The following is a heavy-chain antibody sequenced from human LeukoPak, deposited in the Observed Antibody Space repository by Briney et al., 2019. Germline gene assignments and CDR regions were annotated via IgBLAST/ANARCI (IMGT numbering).Heavy chain of an antibody. J-gene: IGHJ4*02. CDR2: IYHSGST. V-gene: IGHV4-30-2*01. D-gene: IGHD5-24*01. CDR1: GGSISSGGYY. CDR3: ARLRDGYPDY. Sequence: SETLSLTCAVSGGSISSGGYYWSWIRQPPGKGLEWIGYIYHSGSTYYNPSLKSRVTISVDRSKNQFSLKLSSVTAADTAVYYCARLRDGYPDYWGQGTLVTVSS.